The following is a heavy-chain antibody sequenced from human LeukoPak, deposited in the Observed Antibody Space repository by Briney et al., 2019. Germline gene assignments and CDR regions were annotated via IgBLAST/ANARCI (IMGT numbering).Heavy chain of an antibody. CDR3: ARDRGRGTYYYGSGSYPIYYMDV. J-gene: IGHJ6*03. CDR2: INPNSGGT. Sequence: ASVKVSCKASGYTFTSYGISWVRQAPGQGLEWMGWINPNSGGTNYAQKFQGRVTMTRDTSISTAYMELSRLRSDDTAVYYCARDRGRGTYYYGSGSYPIYYMDVWGKGTTVTVSS. V-gene: IGHV1-2*02. CDR1: GYTFTSYG. D-gene: IGHD3-10*01.